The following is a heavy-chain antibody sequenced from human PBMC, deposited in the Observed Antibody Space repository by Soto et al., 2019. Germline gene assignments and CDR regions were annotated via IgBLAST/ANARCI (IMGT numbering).Heavy chain of an antibody. CDR2: ISYDGSNK. J-gene: IGHJ6*02. D-gene: IGHD3-10*01. CDR3: ARDGSGTLKYYYYGMDV. CDR1: GFTFSSYA. Sequence: GGSLRLSCAASGFTFSSYAMHWVRQAPGKGLEWVAVISYDGSNKYYADSVKGRFTISRDNSKNTLYLQMNSLRAEDTAVYYCARDGSGTLKYYYYGMDVWGQGTTVTVSS. V-gene: IGHV3-30-3*01.